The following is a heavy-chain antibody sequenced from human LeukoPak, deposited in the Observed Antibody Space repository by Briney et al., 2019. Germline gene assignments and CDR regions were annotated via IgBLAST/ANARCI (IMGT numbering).Heavy chain of an antibody. D-gene: IGHD3-22*01. J-gene: IGHJ3*02. Sequence: SETLTLTCTVSRASISSGSYYWSWIRQPAGKGLEWIGCIYTSGSTNYNPSLKSRATISVDTSKNQFSLKLISVTAADTAVYYCARDGTYYYDSSGYIIRANGAFDIWGQGTRVTVSS. V-gene: IGHV4-61*02. CDR1: RASISSGSYY. CDR3: ARDGTYYYDSSGYIIRANGAFDI. CDR2: IYTSGST.